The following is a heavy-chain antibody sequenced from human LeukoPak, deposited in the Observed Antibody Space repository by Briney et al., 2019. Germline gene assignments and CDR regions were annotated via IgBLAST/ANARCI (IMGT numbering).Heavy chain of an antibody. V-gene: IGHV3-74*01. D-gene: IGHD3-3*01. CDR2: INSDGSST. J-gene: IGHJ3*02. CDR1: GFTLSSYW. CDR3: ARGLTIFGVVNDAFDI. Sequence: GGSLRLSCAASGFTLSSYWMHWVRQAPGKGLGWVSLINSDGSSTIYADSVKGRFTISRDNVKNTLYLQMNSLRAEDTAVDYCARGLTIFGVVNDAFDIWGQGTMVTVSS.